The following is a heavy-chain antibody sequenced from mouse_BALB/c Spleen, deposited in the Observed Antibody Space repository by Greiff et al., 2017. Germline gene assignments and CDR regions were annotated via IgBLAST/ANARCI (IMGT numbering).Heavy chain of an antibody. V-gene: IGHV2-6-7*01. Sequence: VQLKESGPGLVAPSQSLSITCTVSGFSLTGYGVNWVRQPPGKGLEWLGMIWGDGSTDYNSALKSRLSISKDNSKSQVFLKMNSLQTDDTARYYCARHYGSTFYAMDYWGQGTSVTVSS. J-gene: IGHJ4*01. D-gene: IGHD1-1*01. CDR3: ARHYGSTFYAMDY. CDR1: GFSLTGYG. CDR2: IWGDGST.